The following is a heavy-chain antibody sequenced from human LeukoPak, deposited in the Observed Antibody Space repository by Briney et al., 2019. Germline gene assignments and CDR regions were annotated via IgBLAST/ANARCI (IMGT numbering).Heavy chain of an antibody. CDR1: RFTFSSYA. J-gene: IGHJ4*02. V-gene: IGHV3-23*01. D-gene: IGHD4-17*01. CDR3: AKTTVTSRLDY. Sequence: GGSLRLSCAASRFTFSSYAMSWVRQAPGKGLEWVSAISGSGGSTYYADSVKGRFTISRANSKNTLYLQMNSLRADDTAVYYCAKTTVTSRLDYWGQGTLVTVSS. CDR2: ISGSGGST.